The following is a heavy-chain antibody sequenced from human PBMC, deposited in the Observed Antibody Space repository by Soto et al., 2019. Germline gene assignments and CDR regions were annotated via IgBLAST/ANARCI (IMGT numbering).Heavy chain of an antibody. CDR2: ISGSGGST. D-gene: IGHD6-19*01. V-gene: IGHV3-23*04. CDR3: AKDPWGSSGWGAFDI. J-gene: IGHJ3*02. CDR1: GFTFSSYA. Sequence: VQLVESGGGVVQPGRSLRLSCAASGFTFSSYAMHWVRQAPGKGLEWVSAISGSGGSTYYADSVKGRFTISRDNSKNTLYLQMNSLRAEDTAVYYCAKDPWGSSGWGAFDIWGQGTMVTVSS.